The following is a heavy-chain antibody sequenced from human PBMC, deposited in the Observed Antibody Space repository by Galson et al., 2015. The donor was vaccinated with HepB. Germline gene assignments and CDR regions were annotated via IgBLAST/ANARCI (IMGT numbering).Heavy chain of an antibody. CDR3: ARVRAYCGGGCYFYYFDY. CDR2: IYPGDSDT. CDR1: GYSFITYW. Sequence: QSGAEVKKPGESLKISCKGSGYSFITYWIGWGRQMPGRGLEWMGNIYPGDSDTRYSPSFQGQVTISADKSISTAYLQWSSLKASDTAMYYCARVRAYCGGGCYFYYFDYWGQGTLVTVSS. V-gene: IGHV5-51*03. D-gene: IGHD2-21*02. J-gene: IGHJ4*02.